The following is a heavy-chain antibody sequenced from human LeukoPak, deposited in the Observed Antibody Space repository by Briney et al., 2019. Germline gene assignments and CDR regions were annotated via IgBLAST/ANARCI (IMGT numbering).Heavy chain of an antibody. CDR1: GFTFSNYG. Sequence: KPGGSLRLSCAASGFTFSNYGMNWVRQAPGKGLEWVSFTDTSGRYVYYGDSVKGRFTISRQNAKNLLFLQMYGLRAEDTALYYCARGRSITLLRGVAMSDGFDIWGQGAMVAVSS. CDR2: TDTSGRYV. V-gene: IGHV3-21*06. CDR3: ARGRSITLLRGVAMSDGFDI. J-gene: IGHJ3*02. D-gene: IGHD3-10*01.